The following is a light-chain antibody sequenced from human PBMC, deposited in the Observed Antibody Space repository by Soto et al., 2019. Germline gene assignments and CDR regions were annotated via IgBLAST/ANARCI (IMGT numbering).Light chain of an antibody. CDR3: QHFNSYPRT. J-gene: IGKJ1*01. V-gene: IGKV1-13*02. Sequence: AIQLTQSPSSLSASVGDRVTITCRAGQVIASALAWYQQKPGKAPKLLIYVASTLESGVPSRFSGSGSGTDFTLTISSLQPEDSATYYCQHFNSYPRTFGQGTKVEIK. CDR1: QVIASA. CDR2: VAS.